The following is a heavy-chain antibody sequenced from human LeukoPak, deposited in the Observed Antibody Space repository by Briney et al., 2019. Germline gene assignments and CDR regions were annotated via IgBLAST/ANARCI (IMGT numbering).Heavy chain of an antibody. CDR2: INPSGGST. CDR1: GGTFSSYA. D-gene: IGHD3-3*01. J-gene: IGHJ6*02. V-gene: IGHV1-46*01. CDR3: ARGGINDFWSGYYGFLGDYYYGMDV. Sequence: GASVKVSCKASGGTFSSYAISWVRQAPGQGLEWMGIINPSGGSTSYAQKFQGRVTMTRDTSTSTVYMELSSLRSEDTAVYYCARGGINDFWSGYYGFLGDYYYGMDVWGQGTTVTVSS.